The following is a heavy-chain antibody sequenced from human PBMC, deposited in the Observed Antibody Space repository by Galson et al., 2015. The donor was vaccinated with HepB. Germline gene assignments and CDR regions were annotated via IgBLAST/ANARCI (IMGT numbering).Heavy chain of an antibody. D-gene: IGHD6-6*01. Sequence: SLRLSCAASGFTLRTYGMNWVRQAPGKGLEWVSYISSSSTVIYYADSVRGRFTISRDNGKNSLYLQMNSLRAEDTAVYYCARDPGRVRSSSEFDYWGQGTLVTVSS. CDR1: GFTLRTYG. CDR2: ISSSSTVI. J-gene: IGHJ4*02. V-gene: IGHV3-48*01. CDR3: ARDPGRVRSSSEFDY.